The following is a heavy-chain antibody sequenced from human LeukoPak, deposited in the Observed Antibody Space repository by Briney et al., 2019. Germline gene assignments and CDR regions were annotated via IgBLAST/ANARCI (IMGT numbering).Heavy chain of an antibody. CDR3: ARALSCSGGSCYSGWYDP. D-gene: IGHD2-15*01. V-gene: IGHV4-30-2*01. J-gene: IGHJ5*02. CDR1: GGSISSGGYS. CDR2: IYHSGST. Sequence: PSQTLSLTCAVSGGSISSGGYSWSWIRQPPGKGLEWLGYIYHSGSTYYNPSLKSRVTISVDRSKNQFSLKLSSVTAADTAVYYCARALSCSGGSCYSGWYDPWGQGTLVTVSS.